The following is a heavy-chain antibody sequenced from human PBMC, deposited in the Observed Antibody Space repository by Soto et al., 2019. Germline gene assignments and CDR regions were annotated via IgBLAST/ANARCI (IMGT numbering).Heavy chain of an antibody. V-gene: IGHV4-61*01. J-gene: IGHJ6*02. D-gene: IGHD6-19*01. CDR3: ARGIEGWYQGRYYYGMDV. CDR2: IYYSGST. Sequence: QVQLQESGPGLVKPSETLSLTCTVSGGSVSSGSYYGSWIRQPPGKGLEWIGYIYYSGSTNYNPSLNRRVTISVATSNTQFSLKLSSVTAADTAVYYCARGIEGWYQGRYYYGMDVWGQGTTVTVSS. CDR1: GGSVSSGSYY.